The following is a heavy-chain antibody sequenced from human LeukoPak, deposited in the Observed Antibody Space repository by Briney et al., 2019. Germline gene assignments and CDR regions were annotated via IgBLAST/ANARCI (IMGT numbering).Heavy chain of an antibody. CDR3: ARARPIAAAGTAENWFDP. CDR1: GFTFSSYA. Sequence: GGSLRLSCAASGFTFSSYAMSWVRQAPGKGLEWVSAISGSGGSTYYADSVKGRFTISRDNAKNSLYLQMNSLRDEDTAVYYCARARPIAAAGTAENWFDPWGQGTLVTVSS. V-gene: IGHV3-23*01. D-gene: IGHD6-13*01. CDR2: ISGSGGST. J-gene: IGHJ5*02.